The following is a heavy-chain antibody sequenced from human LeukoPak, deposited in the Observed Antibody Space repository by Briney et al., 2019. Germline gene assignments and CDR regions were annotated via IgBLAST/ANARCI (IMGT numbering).Heavy chain of an antibody. CDR3: VRGFRSDSSGRKFDC. CDR2: MNPHSGNT. CDR1: GYTFTTYD. D-gene: IGHD3-22*01. Sequence: ASVKVSCKASGYTFTTYDINWVRQATGQGLEWMGWMNPHSGNTGYAQNFQGRVTMTRNTSIGTAYMELSSLRSEDTAVYYCVRGFRSDSSGRKFDCWGQGTLVTVYS. V-gene: IGHV1-8*01. J-gene: IGHJ4*02.